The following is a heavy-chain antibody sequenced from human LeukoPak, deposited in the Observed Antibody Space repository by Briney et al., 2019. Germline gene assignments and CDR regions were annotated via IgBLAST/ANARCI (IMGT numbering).Heavy chain of an antibody. J-gene: IGHJ6*03. CDR2: IYYSGST. CDR3: ARRAVDNSYYYYMDV. D-gene: IGHD6-19*01. CDR1: GGSISSYY. V-gene: IGHV4-59*01. Sequence: SETLSLTCTVSGGSISSYYWSWIRQPPGKGLEWIGYIYYSGSTNYNPSLKSRVTISVDTSKDQFSLKLSPVTAADTAVYYCARRAVDNSYYYYMDVWGKGTTVTVSS.